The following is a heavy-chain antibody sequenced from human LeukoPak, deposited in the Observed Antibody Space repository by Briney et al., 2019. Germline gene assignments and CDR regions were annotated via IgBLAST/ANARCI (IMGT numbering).Heavy chain of an antibody. CDR2: INRSGST. CDR1: GDSISGYH. CDR3: AGVRRRSYYDSSGSTGAFDI. D-gene: IGHD3-22*01. V-gene: IGHV4-34*01. Sequence: SETLSLTCGVYGDSISGYHWTWIRQPPGKGLEWIGEINRSGSTNYNPSLKSRVTISLETSKNQFSLRLNSVTAADTAVYYCAGVRRRSYYDSSGSTGAFDIWGQGTMVTVSS. J-gene: IGHJ3*02.